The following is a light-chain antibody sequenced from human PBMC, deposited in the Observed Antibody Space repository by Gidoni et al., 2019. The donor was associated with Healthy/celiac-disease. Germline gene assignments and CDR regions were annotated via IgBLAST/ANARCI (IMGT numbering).Light chain of an antibody. CDR1: QSVSSY. Sequence: EIVLTQSPATLSLSPGESATLSCRASQSVSSYLAWYQQKPGQAPRLLIYAASNRATGIPARFSGSWSGTDFTLTISSLEPEDFAVYYCQQRSNWLTFGGGTKVEIK. CDR2: AAS. CDR3: QQRSNWLT. V-gene: IGKV3-11*01. J-gene: IGKJ4*01.